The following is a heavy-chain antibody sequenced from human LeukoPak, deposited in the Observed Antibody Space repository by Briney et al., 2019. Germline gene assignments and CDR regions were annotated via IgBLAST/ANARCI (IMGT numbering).Heavy chain of an antibody. V-gene: IGHV3-30*04. CDR3: ARVSYSSSWYPPYYYYYMDV. D-gene: IGHD6-13*01. CDR2: ISYDGSNK. Sequence: GGSLRLSCAASGFTFSSYAMHWVRQAPGKGLEWVAVISYDGSNKYYADSVKGRFTISRDNSKNTLYLQMNSLRAEDTAVYYCARVSYSSSWYPPYYYYYMDVWGKGTTVTVSS. J-gene: IGHJ6*03. CDR1: GFTFSSYA.